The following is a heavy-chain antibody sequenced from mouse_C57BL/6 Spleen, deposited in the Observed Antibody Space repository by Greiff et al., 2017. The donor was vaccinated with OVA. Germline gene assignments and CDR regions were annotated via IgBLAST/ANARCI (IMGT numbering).Heavy chain of an antibody. CDR2: IDPANGNT. J-gene: IGHJ3*01. CDR3: ATSIYDGYPWFAY. Sequence: VQLQQSVAELVRPGASVKLSCTASGFNIKNTYMHWVKQRPEQGLEWIGRIDPANGNTKYAPKFQGKATITADTSSNTAYLQLSSLTSEDTAIYYCATSIYDGYPWFAYWGQGTLVTVSA. V-gene: IGHV14-3*01. D-gene: IGHD2-3*01. CDR1: GFNIKNTY.